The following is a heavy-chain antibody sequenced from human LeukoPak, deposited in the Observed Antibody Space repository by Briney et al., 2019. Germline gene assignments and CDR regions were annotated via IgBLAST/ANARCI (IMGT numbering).Heavy chain of an antibody. J-gene: IGHJ4*02. CDR1: GYTFISYV. Sequence: ASVKVSCKASGYTFISYVLHRVRQATGQELEWMGWMNPNSGKTGYAQKFQGRVTMTRNTSISTAYMELSSLRSEDTAVYYCARGRLEYSSSLDYWGQGTLVTVSS. V-gene: IGHV1-8*01. CDR2: MNPNSGKT. CDR3: ARGRLEYSSSLDY. D-gene: IGHD6-6*01.